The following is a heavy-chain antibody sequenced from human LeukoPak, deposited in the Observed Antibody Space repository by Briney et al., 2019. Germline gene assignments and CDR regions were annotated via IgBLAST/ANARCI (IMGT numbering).Heavy chain of an antibody. D-gene: IGHD6-13*01. V-gene: IGHV1-8*01. Sequence: ASVKVSCKASGHTFTSYDINWVRQATGQGLEWMGWVNPDSGNTGYAQKFQGRVTMTRNPSISTAYMELSSLTSEDTAVYYCARRIAAAGVGIVYWGQGTLVTVSS. J-gene: IGHJ4*02. CDR2: VNPDSGNT. CDR1: GHTFTSYD. CDR3: ARRIAAAGVGIVY.